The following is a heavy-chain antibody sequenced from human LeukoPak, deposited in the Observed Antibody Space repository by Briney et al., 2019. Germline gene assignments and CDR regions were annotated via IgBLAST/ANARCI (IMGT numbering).Heavy chain of an antibody. V-gene: IGHV3-30*04. Sequence: GGSLRLSCAASGFTFSSYDMHWVRQAPGKGLEWVAVISYDGSNKYYADSVKGRFTISRDNSKNTLYLQMNSLRAEDTAVYYCARDADGYSDYWGQGTLVTVSS. CDR3: ARDADGYSDY. CDR1: GFTFSSYD. D-gene: IGHD5-18*01. J-gene: IGHJ4*02. CDR2: ISYDGSNK.